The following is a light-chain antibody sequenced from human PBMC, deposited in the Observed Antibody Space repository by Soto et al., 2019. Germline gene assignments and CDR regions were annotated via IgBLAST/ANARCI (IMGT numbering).Light chain of an antibody. CDR3: CSYAGSSTWV. J-gene: IGLJ2*01. CDR1: RSDVGSYNL. CDR2: EGS. V-gene: IGLV2-23*01. Sequence: QSVLTQPASVSGTPGQSITISCTATRSDVGSYNLVSWYQQHPGKAPKLMIYEGSKRPSGVSNRFSGSKSGNTASLTISGLQAEDEADYYCCSYAGSSTWVFGGGTKLTVL.